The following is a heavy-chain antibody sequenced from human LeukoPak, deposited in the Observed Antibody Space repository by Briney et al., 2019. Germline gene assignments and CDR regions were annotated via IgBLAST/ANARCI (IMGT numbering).Heavy chain of an antibody. CDR2: ISGSGGST. CDR3: ARDSFRGARITIFGPDHSGGYFDY. J-gene: IGHJ4*02. D-gene: IGHD3-3*01. CDR1: GFTFDDYG. Sequence: PGGSLRLSCAASGFTFDDYGMNWVRQAPGKGLEWVSAISGSGGSTYYADSVKGRFTISRDNAKNSLYLQMNSLRAEDTAVYYCARDSFRGARITIFGPDHSGGYFDYWGQGTLVTVSS. V-gene: IGHV3-23*01.